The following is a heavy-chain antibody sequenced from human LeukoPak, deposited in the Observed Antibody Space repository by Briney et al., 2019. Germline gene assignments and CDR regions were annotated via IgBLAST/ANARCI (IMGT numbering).Heavy chain of an antibody. CDR1: GGSISSYY. CDR2: IYTSGST. Sequence: SETLSLTCTVSGGSISSYYWSWIRQPAGKGLEWIGRIYTSGSTNYNPTLKSRVTMSVDTSKNQFSLKLRSVTAADSAVYYCAITRRTNPDGSYYVAFDYWGQGTLVTVSS. J-gene: IGHJ4*02. V-gene: IGHV4-4*07. CDR3: AITRRTNPDGSYYVAFDY. D-gene: IGHD1-26*01.